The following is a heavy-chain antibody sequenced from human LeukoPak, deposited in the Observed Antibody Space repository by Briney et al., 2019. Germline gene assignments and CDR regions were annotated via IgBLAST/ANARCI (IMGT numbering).Heavy chain of an antibody. CDR2: IKQDGSEK. J-gene: IGHJ4*02. D-gene: IGHD3-3*01. CDR3: ARDRLPSHQDDFDY. CDR1: GFSFSGYS. Sequence: GGSLRLSCAASGFSFSGYSMNWVRQAPGKGLEWVANIKQDGSEKYYVDSVKGRFTISRDNAKNSLYLQMNSLRPEDTAVYYCARDRLPSHQDDFDYWGQGTLVTVSS. V-gene: IGHV3-7*01.